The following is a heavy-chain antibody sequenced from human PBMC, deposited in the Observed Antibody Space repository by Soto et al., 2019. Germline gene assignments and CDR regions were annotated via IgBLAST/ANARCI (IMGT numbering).Heavy chain of an antibody. V-gene: IGHV3-23*01. D-gene: IGHD3-22*01. CDR2: ISGSGDGT. CDR1: GFTFSSYA. CDR3: AKVDYYDNRGYFDF. Sequence: GGSLRLSCAASGFTFSSYAMSWVRQAPGKGLEWVSTISGSGDGTWYADSVKGRFTISRDNSKNTVYLQMNSLRAEDTAEYYCAKVDYYDNRGYFDFWGQGTLVTVSS. J-gene: IGHJ4*02.